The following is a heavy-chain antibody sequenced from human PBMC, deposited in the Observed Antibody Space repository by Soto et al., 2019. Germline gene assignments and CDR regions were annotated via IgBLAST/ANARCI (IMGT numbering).Heavy chain of an antibody. CDR1: GGSVSSGSYY. J-gene: IGHJ5*02. Sequence: SETLSLTCTVSGGSVSSGSYYWSWIRQPPGKGLEWIGYIYYSGSTNYNPSLKSRVTIPVGTSKNQFSLKLSSVTAADTAVYYCARLCSSTSCYGRFDPWGQGTLVTVS. V-gene: IGHV4-61*01. D-gene: IGHD2-2*01. CDR2: IYYSGST. CDR3: ARLCSSTSCYGRFDP.